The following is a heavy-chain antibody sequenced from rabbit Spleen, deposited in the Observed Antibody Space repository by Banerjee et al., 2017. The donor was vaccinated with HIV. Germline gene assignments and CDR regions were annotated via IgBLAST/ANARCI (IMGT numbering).Heavy chain of an antibody. CDR3: ARDTGSSFSSYGMDL. Sequence: EESGGGLVKPGASLTLTCTASGVSFSFSSYMCWVRQAPGKGLEWIACIEVGSSGFTYFATWAKGRFTISKTSSTSVTLQVTRLTAADTATYFCARDTGSSFSSYGMDLWGQGTLVTVS. D-gene: IGHD8-1*01. CDR2: IEVGSSGFT. CDR1: GVSFSFSSY. J-gene: IGHJ6*01. V-gene: IGHV1S40*01.